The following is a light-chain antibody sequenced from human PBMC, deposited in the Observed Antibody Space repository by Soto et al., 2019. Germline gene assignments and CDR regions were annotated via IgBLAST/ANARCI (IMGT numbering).Light chain of an antibody. CDR3: CSYAGSYTYV. CDR1: SSDVGTYNY. J-gene: IGLJ1*01. V-gene: IGLV2-11*01. CDR2: GVT. Sequence: QSALTQPASVSGSPGQSITISCTGSSSDVGTYNYVSWYQQHPGKAPKLMIYGVTNRPPGVPDRFSGSKSGNTASLTISGLQAEDEADYYCCSYAGSYTYVFGTGTKVTVL.